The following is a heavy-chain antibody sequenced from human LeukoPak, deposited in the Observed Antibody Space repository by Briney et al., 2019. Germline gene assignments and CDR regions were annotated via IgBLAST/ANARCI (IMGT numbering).Heavy chain of an antibody. CDR2: IYTSGST. Sequence: SETLSLTCTVSGGSLSSYYWSWIRQPAGKGLEWIGRIYTSGSTNYNPSFKSRVTMSVDTSKNQFSLKLSSVTAADTAVYYCARGGLVKYSNYRYYYYYYGMDVWGQGTTVTVSS. D-gene: IGHD4-11*01. V-gene: IGHV4-4*07. CDR1: GGSLSSYY. CDR3: ARGGLVKYSNYRYYYYYYGMDV. J-gene: IGHJ6*02.